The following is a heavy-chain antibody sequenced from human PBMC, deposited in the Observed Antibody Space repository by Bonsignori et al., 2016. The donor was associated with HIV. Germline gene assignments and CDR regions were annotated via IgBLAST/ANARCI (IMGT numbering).Heavy chain of an antibody. CDR2: IYYSGST. CDR3: ARDPRLHFGVVSSWFAP. J-gene: IGHJ5*02. V-gene: IGHV4-39*07. Sequence: RQAPGKGLEWIGSIYYSGSTYYNPSLKSRVTLSLGTSRNQFSLKLSFVTAADTALYYCARDPRLHFGVVSSWFAPWGQGTLVTVSS. D-gene: IGHD3-3*01.